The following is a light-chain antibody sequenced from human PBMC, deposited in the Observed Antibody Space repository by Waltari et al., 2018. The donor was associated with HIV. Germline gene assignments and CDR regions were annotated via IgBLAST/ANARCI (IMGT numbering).Light chain of an antibody. V-gene: IGLV2-8*01. CDR1: STDIGRSNY. CDR3: SSYAGSNIVL. CDR2: EVN. Sequence: QSALTQPPSASGSPGPSVTISCTGTSTDIGRSNYVSWYQQHPGKAPKLIIYEVNKRPSGVPDRFSGSKSGDTASLTVSGLQAEDEADYYCSSYAGSNIVLFGGGTKLTVL. J-gene: IGLJ2*01.